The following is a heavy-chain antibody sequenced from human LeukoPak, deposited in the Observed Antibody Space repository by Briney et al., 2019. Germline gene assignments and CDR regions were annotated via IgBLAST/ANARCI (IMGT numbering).Heavy chain of an antibody. CDR3: ARDKGDYDKSGSLFVF. Sequence: GGSLRXSCAXSGFTFSRYWMSWVRQSPRKGLEWVANIKQDGSESYYVDSVKGRFTISRDNAGNSLYLQMHSLTVDDTAMYYCARDKGDYDKSGSLFVFGGQGTLVTVSS. V-gene: IGHV3-7*03. J-gene: IGHJ4*02. CDR1: GFTFSRYW. D-gene: IGHD3-22*01. CDR2: IKQDGSES.